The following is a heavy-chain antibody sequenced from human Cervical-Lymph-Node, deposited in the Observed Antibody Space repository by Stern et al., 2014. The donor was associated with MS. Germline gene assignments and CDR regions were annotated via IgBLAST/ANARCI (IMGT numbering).Heavy chain of an antibody. D-gene: IGHD3-22*01. Sequence: MQLVESGGGVVQPGRSLRLSCVASGFTFSNYAMHWVRQAPGKGLEWVAIISSGGSDKYYADSVKGRFTISRDNSKNTLYLQMNSLRAEDTAVYYCAREHYYDSTVYYPLFDCWGQGTLVTVSS. J-gene: IGHJ4*02. CDR2: ISSGGSDK. V-gene: IGHV3-30-3*01. CDR1: GFTFSNYA. CDR3: AREHYYDSTVYYPLFDC.